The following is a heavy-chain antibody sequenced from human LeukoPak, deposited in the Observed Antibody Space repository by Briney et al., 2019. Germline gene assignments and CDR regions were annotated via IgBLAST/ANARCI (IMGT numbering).Heavy chain of an antibody. V-gene: IGHV3-7*01. D-gene: IGHD2-2*02. J-gene: IGHJ5*02. CDR2: IKQDGSEK. CDR3: ARGTYMSPNWFDP. Sequence: PGGSLRLSCAASGFTFSSYWMNWVRQGPVKGLEWVASIKQDGSEKYYVDSVKGRFTISRDDAKNSLYLQMSSLRAEDTAVYYCARGTYMSPNWFDPWGRGTLVTVSS. CDR1: GFTFSSYW.